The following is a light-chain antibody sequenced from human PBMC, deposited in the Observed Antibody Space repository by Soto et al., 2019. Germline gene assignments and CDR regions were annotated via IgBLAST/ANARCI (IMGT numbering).Light chain of an antibody. Sequence: QSALTQPPSASGSPGQSVTISCTGTSSDVGGYNYVSWYQQHPGGAPKLLIYELSKRPSGVPDRFSGSKSGNTASLTVSGRQTEDEADYYCSSYAGSNNQVFGTGTKLTVL. CDR1: SSDVGGYNY. CDR3: SSYAGSNNQV. J-gene: IGLJ1*01. CDR2: ELS. V-gene: IGLV2-8*01.